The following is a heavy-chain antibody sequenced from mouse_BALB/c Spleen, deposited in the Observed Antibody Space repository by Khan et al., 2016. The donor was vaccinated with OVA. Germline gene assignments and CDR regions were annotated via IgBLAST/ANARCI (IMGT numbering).Heavy chain of an antibody. CDR1: GYSITSGY. Sequence: EVQLVESGPSLVKPSQTLSLTCSVTGYSITSGYWNWIRKFPGNKLEYMGYISSSDSTFYNPSPISRISITRDTSKNQNYLQLNSVPTEDTATYYCARWNYRYDGYIDYWGQGTTLTVSS. CDR2: ISSSDST. D-gene: IGHD2-14*01. V-gene: IGHV3-8*02. CDR3: ARWNYRYDGYIDY. J-gene: IGHJ2*01.